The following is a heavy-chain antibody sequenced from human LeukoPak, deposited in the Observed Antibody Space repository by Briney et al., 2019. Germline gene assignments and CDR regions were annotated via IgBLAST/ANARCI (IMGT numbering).Heavy chain of an antibody. CDR2: IIPIFGTA. D-gene: IGHD2-21*01. CDR3: ASCHSHDCGAFDI. Sequence: GASVKVSCKASGGTFSSYAISWVRQAPGQGLEWMGGIIPIFGTANYAQKFQGRVTITTDESTSTAYMELSSLRSEDTAVYYCASCHSHDCGAFDIWGQGTMVTVSS. J-gene: IGHJ3*02. V-gene: IGHV1-69*05. CDR1: GGTFSSYA.